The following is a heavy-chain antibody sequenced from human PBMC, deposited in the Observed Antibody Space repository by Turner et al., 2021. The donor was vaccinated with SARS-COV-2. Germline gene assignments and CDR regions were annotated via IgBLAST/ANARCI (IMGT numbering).Heavy chain of an antibody. CDR2: RSPESGST. V-gene: IGHV1-8*01. CDR1: GYSFINHD. D-gene: IGHD2-15*01. J-gene: IGHJ5*01. CDR3: ARDVEMRKMENWFDS. Sequence: QVQLVQSGAEVKKPGASVNVSCTASGYSFINHDINWVRQAPGQGLQWMGWRSPESGSTGTAQIFQGRMNMTRNTSTNTAYMYLSAMRSDDTAVYFCARDVEMRKMENWFDSWGQGTLVTVS.